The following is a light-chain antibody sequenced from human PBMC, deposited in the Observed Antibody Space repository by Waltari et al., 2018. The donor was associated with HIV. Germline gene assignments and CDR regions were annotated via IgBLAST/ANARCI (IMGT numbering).Light chain of an antibody. CDR2: GNP. CDR1: TSNIGAGYD. J-gene: IGLJ3*02. Sequence: QSALTQPPSVSGAPGQRVTISCSGNTSNIGAGYDVQGYQHLPGRAPIVLNWGNPLRPSGVRYRFSGSKSVTSASLANTGLHAEDGADYYCQSYGSTLTGWVFGGGTILTVL. V-gene: IGLV1-40*01. CDR3: QSYGSTLTGWV.